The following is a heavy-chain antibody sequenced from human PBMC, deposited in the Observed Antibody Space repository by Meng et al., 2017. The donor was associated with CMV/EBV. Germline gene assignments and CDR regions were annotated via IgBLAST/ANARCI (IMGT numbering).Heavy chain of an antibody. V-gene: IGHV3-23*01. CDR2: ISGSGATT. Sequence: GSLRLSCTVSGGSISSSSYYWGWIRQPPGKGLEWVSGISGSGATTYYADSVKGRFTISRDNSKNTLYLRMNSLRADNTAVYYCAKFGSTSWSDFDYWGQGTLVTVSS. CDR3: AKFGSTSWSDFDY. J-gene: IGHJ4*02. CDR1: GGSISSSSYY. D-gene: IGHD2-2*01.